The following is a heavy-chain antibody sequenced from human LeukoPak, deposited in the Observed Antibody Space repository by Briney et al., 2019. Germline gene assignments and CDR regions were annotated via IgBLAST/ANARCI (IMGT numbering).Heavy chain of an antibody. D-gene: IGHD1-26*01. V-gene: IGHV3-21*04. CDR2: ISSSSYI. CDR1: GFTFNNYG. J-gene: IGHJ4*02. Sequence: GGTLRLSCAASGFTFNNYGMAWVRQAPGKGLEWVSSISSSSYIYYADSVKGRFTISRDNAKNSLYLQMNSLRAEDTAVYYCARLSPRATAPVFDYWGQGTLVTVSS. CDR3: ARLSPRATAPVFDY.